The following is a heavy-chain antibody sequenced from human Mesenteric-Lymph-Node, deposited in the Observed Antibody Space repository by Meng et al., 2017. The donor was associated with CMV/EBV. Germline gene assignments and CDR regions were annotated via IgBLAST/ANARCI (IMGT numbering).Heavy chain of an antibody. CDR2: ISAYNGNT. CDR1: GYSFVPYT. CDR3: ARGTSSGYYYGDY. Sequence: KASGYSFVPYTINWVRQAPGQGLEWMGWISAYNGNTNYAQKLQGRVTMTTDTSTSTAYMELRSLRSDDTAVYYCARGTSSGYYYGDYWGQGTLVTVSS. J-gene: IGHJ4*02. D-gene: IGHD3-22*01. V-gene: IGHV1-18*01.